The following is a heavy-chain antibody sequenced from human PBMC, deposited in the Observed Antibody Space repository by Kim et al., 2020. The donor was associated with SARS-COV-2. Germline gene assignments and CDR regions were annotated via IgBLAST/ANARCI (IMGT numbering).Heavy chain of an antibody. CDR1: GYSFTSYW. V-gene: IGHV5-51*01. J-gene: IGHJ5*02. Sequence: GESLKISCKGSGYSFTSYWIGWVRQMPGKGLEWMGIIYPGDSDTRYSPSFQGQVTISADKSISTAYLQWSSLKASDTAMYYCARRPRPGYCSSTSCYTGDWFDPWGQGTLVTVSS. CDR3: ARRPRPGYCSSTSCYTGDWFDP. CDR2: IYPGDSDT. D-gene: IGHD2-2*02.